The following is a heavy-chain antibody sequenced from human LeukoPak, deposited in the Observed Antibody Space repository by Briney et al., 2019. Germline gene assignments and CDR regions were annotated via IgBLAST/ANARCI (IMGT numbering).Heavy chain of an antibody. D-gene: IGHD3-22*01. J-gene: IGHJ3*02. V-gene: IGHV3-33*01. CDR2: IWYDGSNK. CDR1: GFTFSSYG. Sequence: GGSLRLSCAASGFTFSSYGMHWVRQAPGKGLEWVAVIWYDGSNKYYADSVKGRFTISRDNSKNTLYLQMNSLRAEDTAVYYCARVGVGGYDAFDIWGQGTMVTVSS. CDR3: ARVGVGGYDAFDI.